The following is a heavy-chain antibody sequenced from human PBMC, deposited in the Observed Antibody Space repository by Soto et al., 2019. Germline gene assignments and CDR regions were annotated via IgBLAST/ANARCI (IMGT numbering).Heavy chain of an antibody. CDR2: ISWNSGKI. CDR3: AKEIVGAINC. D-gene: IGHD1-26*01. V-gene: IGHV3-9*01. CDR1: GFTFDDYA. Sequence: EVQLMESGGGLVQPGRSLRLSCAASGFTFDDYAMHWVRQAPGKGLEWVSGISWNSGKIGYADAVKGRFTISRDNANNPLYLQMTSLRPENTAFYYCAKEIVGAINCWGQGTLVTVSS. J-gene: IGHJ4*02.